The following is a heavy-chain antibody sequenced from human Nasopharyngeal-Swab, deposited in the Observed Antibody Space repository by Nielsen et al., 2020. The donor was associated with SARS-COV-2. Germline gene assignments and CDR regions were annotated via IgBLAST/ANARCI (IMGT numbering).Heavy chain of an antibody. CDR1: GFTFSNSW. Sequence: LKISRAASGFTFSNSWMSWVRQAPGKGLEWGANIKQDGSEKYYVDSVKGRFTISRENAKNSLYLQMNSLRAEDTGVYYCVNGGSLDFWGQGTLVTVSP. J-gene: IGHJ4*02. D-gene: IGHD2-15*01. V-gene: IGHV3-7*01. CDR2: IKQDGSEK. CDR3: VNGGSLDF.